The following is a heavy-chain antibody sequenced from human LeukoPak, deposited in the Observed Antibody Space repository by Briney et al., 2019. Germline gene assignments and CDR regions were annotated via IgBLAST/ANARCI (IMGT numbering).Heavy chain of an antibody. D-gene: IGHD3-10*01. CDR1: GFIFSSYS. CDR2: ISGSSSHI. J-gene: IGHJ4*02. V-gene: IGHV3-21*06. CDR3: GRVTTMVRGDWGYFDY. Sequence: KPGGSLRLSCAASGFIFSSYSMNWVRQAPGKGLEWVSSISGSSSHIHYADSVKGRFIISRDNAENSVYLQMSSLRAEDTAVYFCGRVTTMVRGDWGYFDYWGQGTLVTVSS.